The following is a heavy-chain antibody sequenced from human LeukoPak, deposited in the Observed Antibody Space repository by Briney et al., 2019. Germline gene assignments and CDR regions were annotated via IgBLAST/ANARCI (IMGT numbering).Heavy chain of an antibody. D-gene: IGHD3-22*01. CDR2: ISYDGSNK. CDR1: GFTFSSYA. CDR3: ARDYYDSSGYYGY. Sequence: GGSLRLSCAASGFTFSSYAMHWVRQAPGKGLEWVAVISYDGSNKYYADSVKGRFTISRDNSKNTLYLQMNSLRAEDTAVYYCARDYYDSSGYYGYWGQGTLVTVSS. V-gene: IGHV3-30-3*01. J-gene: IGHJ4*02.